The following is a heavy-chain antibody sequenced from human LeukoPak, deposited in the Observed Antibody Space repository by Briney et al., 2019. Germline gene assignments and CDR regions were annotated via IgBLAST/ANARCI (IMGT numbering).Heavy chain of an antibody. D-gene: IGHD6-19*01. V-gene: IGHV1-18*01. CDR1: GYSFTSYC. J-gene: IGHJ4*02. CDR2: INTYNGNT. CDR3: ARGLQDTSGCSVY. Sequence: GSLKLSCTASGYSFTSYCISWVRQAPGQGLEWVGWINTYNGNTNYAQILQGRVSVTTDTSTATAYMELRSLRSDDTAVYDCARGLQDTSGCSVYWGQGTLVTVSS.